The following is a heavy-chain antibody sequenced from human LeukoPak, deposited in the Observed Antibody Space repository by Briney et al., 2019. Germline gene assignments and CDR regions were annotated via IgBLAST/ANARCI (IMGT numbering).Heavy chain of an antibody. J-gene: IGHJ4*02. CDR2: ISGSGGST. CDR1: GFTFSSYA. V-gene: IGHV3-23*01. Sequence: GGSLRLSCAASGFTFSSYAMSWVRQAPGKGLEWVSAISGSGGSTYYAGSVKGRFTISRDNSKNTLYLQMNSLRAEDTAVYYCATSQQWLGVYYFDYWGQGTLVTVSS. D-gene: IGHD6-19*01. CDR3: ATSQQWLGVYYFDY.